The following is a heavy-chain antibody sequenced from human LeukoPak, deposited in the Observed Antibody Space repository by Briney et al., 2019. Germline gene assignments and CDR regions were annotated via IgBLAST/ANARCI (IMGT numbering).Heavy chain of an antibody. CDR3: AKESGKFDY. CDR1: GLPIADFA. CDR2: ISGDGVST. Sequence: GGSLRLSCVASGLPIADFAMHWVRQAPGKGLEWVSLISGDGVSTFYADSVKGRFSISRDNSKNSLYLEINSLRTEDAAMYYCAKESGKFDYWGQGTLVAVSS. J-gene: IGHJ4*02. V-gene: IGHV3-43*02.